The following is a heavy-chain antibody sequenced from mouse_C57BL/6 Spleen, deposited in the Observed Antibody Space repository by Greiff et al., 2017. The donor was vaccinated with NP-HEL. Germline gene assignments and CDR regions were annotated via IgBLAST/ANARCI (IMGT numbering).Heavy chain of an antibody. Sequence: VQLQQSDAELVKPGASVKISCKVSGYTFTDYTIHWMKQRPEKGLEWIGYIYPSDGSTKYNEKFKGKATLTVDKSSSTAYMQLNSLTSEDSAVYFCASGRRTHYAMAYWGQGTSVTVSA. CDR1: GYTFTDYT. J-gene: IGHJ4*01. V-gene: IGHV1-78*01. CDR3: ASGRRTHYAMAY. CDR2: IYPSDGST. D-gene: IGHD2-12*01.